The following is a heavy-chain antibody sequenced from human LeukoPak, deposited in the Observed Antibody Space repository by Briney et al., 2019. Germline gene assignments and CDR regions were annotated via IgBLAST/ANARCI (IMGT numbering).Heavy chain of an antibody. V-gene: IGHV3-30-3*01. J-gene: IGHJ5*02. D-gene: IGHD3-10*01. Sequence: SGGSLRLSCAASGFTFSSYAMHWVRQAPGKGLEWVAVISYDGSNKYYADSVKGRFTISRDNSKNTLYPQMNSLRAEDTAVYYCARDHLVRGVIVGANWFDPWGQGTLVTVSS. CDR1: GFTFSSYA. CDR3: ARDHLVRGVIVGANWFDP. CDR2: ISYDGSNK.